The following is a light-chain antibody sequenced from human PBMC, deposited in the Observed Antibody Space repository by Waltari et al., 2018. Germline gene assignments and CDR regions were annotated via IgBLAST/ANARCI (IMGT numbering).Light chain of an antibody. CDR3: QQYLSAPFT. Sequence: DIVMTQSPDSLAVSLCWRATINCKSTHGVLSSKHKTYLALHQHKPVQPPKPLFYWASTRESGVPDRFSGSGSGTDFTLTISSLQAEDVAVYYCQQYLSAPFTFGQGTRLEIK. J-gene: IGKJ5*01. CDR1: HGVLSSKHKTY. V-gene: IGKV4-1*01. CDR2: WAS.